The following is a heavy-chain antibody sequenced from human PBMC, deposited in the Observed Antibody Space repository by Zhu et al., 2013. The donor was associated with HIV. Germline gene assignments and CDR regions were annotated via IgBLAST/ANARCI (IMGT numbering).Heavy chain of an antibody. Sequence: QVQLEQSGSEVKKYGASVKVSCKASGYTFTSYGISWVRQAPGQGLEWMGWSNIYNGHTNYAQKLQGRVTMTTDTSTSTAYMELRSLRSDDTAVYYCARDVRGIAAAGPYYYGMDVWGQGTTVTVSS. J-gene: IGHJ6*02. D-gene: IGHD6-13*01. CDR2: SNIYNGHT. CDR3: ARDVRGIAAAGPYYYGMDV. CDR1: GYTFTSYG. V-gene: IGHV1-18*01.